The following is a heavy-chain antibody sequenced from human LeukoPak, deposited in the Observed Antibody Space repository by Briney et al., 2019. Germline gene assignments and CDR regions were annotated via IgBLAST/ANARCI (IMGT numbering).Heavy chain of an antibody. J-gene: IGHJ5*02. CDR3: ARTGTPRKNWFDP. D-gene: IGHD1-1*01. V-gene: IGHV1-69*13. CDR2: IIPIFGTA. CDR1: GYTFTSYG. Sequence: ASVKVSCKASGYTFTSYGISWVRQAPGQGLEWMGGIIPIFGTANYAQKFQGRVTITADESTSTAYMELSSLRSEDTAVYYCARTGTPRKNWFDPWGQGTLVTVSS.